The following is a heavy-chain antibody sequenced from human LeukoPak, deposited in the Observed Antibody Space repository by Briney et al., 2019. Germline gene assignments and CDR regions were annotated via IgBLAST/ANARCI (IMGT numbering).Heavy chain of an antibody. V-gene: IGHV4-59*01. CDR3: ARTDYYDSSGYFY. CDR1: GGSISSDY. D-gene: IGHD3-22*01. J-gene: IGHJ4*02. CDR2: IYYSGST. Sequence: SSETLSLTCTVSGGSISSDYWSRIRRPPGKGLEWIGYIYYSGSTNYNPSLKSRVTISVDTSKNQFSLKLSSVTAADTAVYYCARTDYYDSSGYFYWGQGTPVTVSS.